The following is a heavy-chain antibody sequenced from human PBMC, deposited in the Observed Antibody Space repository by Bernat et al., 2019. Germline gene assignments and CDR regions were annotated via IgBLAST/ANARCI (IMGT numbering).Heavy chain of an antibody. CDR3: ARGGNIYYFDY. D-gene: IGHD3-10*01. J-gene: IGHJ4*02. CDR2: ISSSGSTI. V-gene: IGHV3-48*03. CDR1: GFTFSSYE. Sequence: EVQLVESGGGLVQPGGSLRPSCAASGFTFSSYEMNWVRQAPGKGLEWVSYISSSGSTIYYADSVKGRFTISRDNAKNSLYLQMNSLRAEDTAVYYCARGGNIYYFDYWGQGTLVTVSS.